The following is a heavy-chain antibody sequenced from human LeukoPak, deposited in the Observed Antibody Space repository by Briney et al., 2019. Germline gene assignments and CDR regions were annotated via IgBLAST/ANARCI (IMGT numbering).Heavy chain of an antibody. CDR1: GFSFSDSV. J-gene: IGHJ4*02. Sequence: GGSLRLPCVASGFSFSDSVIHWVRQAPGKGLEWMAVISHDVKTTYYADSAKGRFTISRDNSRDTVFLQMNRLRPEDTAVYYCVKEAYYGWGSSPTFYFDYWGQGTRVTVSS. V-gene: IGHV3-30*04. CDR3: VKEAYYGWGSSPTFYFDY. D-gene: IGHD3-10*01. CDR2: ISHDVKTT.